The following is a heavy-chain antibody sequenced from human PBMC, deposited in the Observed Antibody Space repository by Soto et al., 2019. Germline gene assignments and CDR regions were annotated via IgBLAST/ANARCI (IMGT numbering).Heavy chain of an antibody. CDR2: ISSSGSTI. J-gene: IGHJ6*02. Sequence: GGSLRLSCAASGFTFSDYYMSWIRQAPGKGLEWVSYISSSGSTIYYADPVKGRFTISRDNAKNSLYLQMNSLRAEDTAAYYCARDIVEAAAGLWGYYYYYYGMDVWGQGTTVTVSS. V-gene: IGHV3-11*01. D-gene: IGHD6-13*01. CDR3: ARDIVEAAAGLWGYYYYYYGMDV. CDR1: GFTFSDYY.